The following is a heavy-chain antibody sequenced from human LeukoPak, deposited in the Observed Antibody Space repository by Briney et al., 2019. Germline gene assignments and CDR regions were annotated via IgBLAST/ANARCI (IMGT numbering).Heavy chain of an antibody. CDR1: GGSISSYY. J-gene: IGHJ4*02. CDR3: ARARDGYNLDY. D-gene: IGHD5-24*01. V-gene: IGHV4-59*01. CDR2: IYYSGST. Sequence: PSETLSLTCTVSGGSISSYYWSWIRQPPGKGLEWIGYIYYSGSTNYNPSLKSRVTISVDTSKTQFSLKLSSVTAADTAVYYCARARDGYNLDYWGQGTLVTVSS.